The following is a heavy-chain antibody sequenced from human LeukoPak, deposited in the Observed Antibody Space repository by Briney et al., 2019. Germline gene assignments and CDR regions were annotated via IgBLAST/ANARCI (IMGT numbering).Heavy chain of an antibody. CDR2: INHSGST. CDR1: GYSISSGYY. V-gene: IGHV4-38-2*02. Sequence: SETLSLTCTVSGYSISSGYYWGWIRQPPGKGLEWIGEINHSGSTNYNPSLKSRVTISVDTSKNQFSLKLSSVTAADTAVYYCARGGRDGYNYDFDYWGQGTLVTVSS. CDR3: ARGGRDGYNYDFDY. J-gene: IGHJ4*02. D-gene: IGHD5-24*01.